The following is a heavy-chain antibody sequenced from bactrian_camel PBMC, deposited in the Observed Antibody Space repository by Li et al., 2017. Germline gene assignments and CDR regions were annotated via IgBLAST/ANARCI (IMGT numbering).Heavy chain of an antibody. J-gene: IGHJ4*01. Sequence: HVQLVESGGGSVQPGGSLRLTCAHSGATAGSVCMGWFRQAPGTEREVVAVISGDGDNTYYGDSVKDRFIISRDGAKNTIYLQMDGLSPEDTAMYLCAAKESYYCNNWRTWTYWGRCGQGTQVT. V-gene: IGHV3S54*01. CDR2: ISGDGDNT. D-gene: IGHD1*01. CDR1: GATAGSVC.